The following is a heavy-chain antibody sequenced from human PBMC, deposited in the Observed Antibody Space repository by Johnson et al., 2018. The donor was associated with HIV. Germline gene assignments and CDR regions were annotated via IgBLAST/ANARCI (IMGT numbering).Heavy chain of an antibody. CDR3: AKDIAWRQQVVRGAFDI. D-gene: IGHD6-13*01. V-gene: IGHV3-30*04. CDR2: ISYDGSNK. CDR1: GFTFSSYA. J-gene: IGHJ3*02. Sequence: QVQLVESGGGVVQPGRSLRLSCAASGFTFSSYAMHWVRQAPGKGLEWVAVISYDGSNKYYADSVKGRFTISRDNAKNSLYLQINSLRAEDTALYYCAKDIAWRQQVVRGAFDIWGQGTMVTVSS.